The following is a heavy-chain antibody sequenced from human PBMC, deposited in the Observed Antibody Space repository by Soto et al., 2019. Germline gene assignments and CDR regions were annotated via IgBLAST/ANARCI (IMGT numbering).Heavy chain of an antibody. J-gene: IGHJ4*02. Sequence: GGSLRLSCAASGFTFSNYWMHWVRQAPGEGLVWVSRIDSYGSTTNYADSVKGRFTVSRDNARNTLYLQMNSLRAEETAIYYCARGGLHAYHKYNWGQGILVTVSS. CDR3: ARGGLHAYHKYN. V-gene: IGHV3-74*01. D-gene: IGHD3-16*01. CDR1: GFTFSNYW. CDR2: IDSYGSTT.